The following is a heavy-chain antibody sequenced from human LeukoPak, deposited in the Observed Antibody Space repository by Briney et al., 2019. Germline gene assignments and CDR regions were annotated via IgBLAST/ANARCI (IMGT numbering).Heavy chain of an antibody. Sequence: GGSLRLSCAASGFTFDDYAMHWVRQAPGKGLEWVSGISWNSGSIGYADSVKGRFTISRDNAENSLFLQMNSLRPEDTALYYCAKARNTGWFSPDFDYWGQGTLVTVSS. D-gene: IGHD6-19*01. V-gene: IGHV3-9*01. J-gene: IGHJ4*02. CDR3: AKARNTGWFSPDFDY. CDR2: ISWNSGSI. CDR1: GFTFDDYA.